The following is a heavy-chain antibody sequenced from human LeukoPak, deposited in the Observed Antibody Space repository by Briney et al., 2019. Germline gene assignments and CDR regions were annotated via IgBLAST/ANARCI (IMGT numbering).Heavy chain of an antibody. CDR1: GFTFSDYY. CDR3: ARDRGAVTDVFDY. V-gene: IGHV3-11*04. Sequence: PGGSLRLSCVASGFTFSDYYMSWIRQAPGKGLEWVSYIRSSGTTIHYADSVKGRFTISRDNAKNSLYLQMNSVRAEDTAVYYCARDRGAVTDVFDYWGQGTLVTVSS. J-gene: IGHJ4*02. D-gene: IGHD6-19*01. CDR2: IRSSGTTI.